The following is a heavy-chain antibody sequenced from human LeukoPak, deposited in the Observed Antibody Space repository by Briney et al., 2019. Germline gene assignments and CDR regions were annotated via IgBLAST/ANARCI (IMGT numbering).Heavy chain of an antibody. CDR2: ISGSGGST. CDR1: GFTVSSNS. Sequence: PGGSLRLSCTVSGFTVSSNSWSWVRQAPGKGLEWVSAISGSGGSTYYADSVKGRFTISRDNSKNTLYLQMNSLRAEDTAVYYCAKGYTAMGGWGQGTLVTVSS. V-gene: IGHV3-23*01. CDR3: AKGYTAMGG. J-gene: IGHJ4*02. D-gene: IGHD5-18*01.